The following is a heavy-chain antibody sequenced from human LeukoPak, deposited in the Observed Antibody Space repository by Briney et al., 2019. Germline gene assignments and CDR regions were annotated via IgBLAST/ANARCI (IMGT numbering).Heavy chain of an antibody. CDR1: GFTFSSYA. CDR2: ISYDGSNK. J-gene: IGHJ4*02. V-gene: IGHV3-30*04. CDR3: AKDESGYDLWFDY. Sequence: GGSLRLSCAACGFTFSSYAMHWVRQAPGKGLEWVAVISYDGSNKYYAVSVKGRCTISRDNSKNTLYLQMNRLRAEDTAVYYCAKDESGYDLWFDYWGQGTLVTVSS. D-gene: IGHD5-12*01.